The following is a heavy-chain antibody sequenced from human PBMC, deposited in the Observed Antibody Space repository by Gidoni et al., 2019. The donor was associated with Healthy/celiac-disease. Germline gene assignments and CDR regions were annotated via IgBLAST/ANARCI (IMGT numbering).Heavy chain of an antibody. J-gene: IGHJ4*02. D-gene: IGHD3-22*01. Sequence: QVLLVESGGGLVKPGGPLRLSCAASGFTSRAYYMSWIRQAPGKGLEWISYINSRGTYTNYADSVKGRFTISRDNAKNSLYLQMNSLRAEDTAVYYCARGVYDSSGYHYFDYWGQGTLVTVSS. CDR2: INSRGTYT. CDR1: GFTSRAYY. CDR3: ARGVYDSSGYHYFDY. V-gene: IGHV3-11*06.